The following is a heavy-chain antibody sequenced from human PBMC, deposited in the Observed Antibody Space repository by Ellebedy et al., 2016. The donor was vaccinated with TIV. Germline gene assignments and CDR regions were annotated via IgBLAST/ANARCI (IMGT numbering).Heavy chain of an antibody. V-gene: IGHV3-23*01. Sequence: PGGSLRPSCAASGFTLSIFAMSWVRQRPGKGLEWISAISSTSGHIYYADSVEGRFTISRDNSKNTLYLQMNSLRAEDTAVYYCARRGVRGDYGAPGDFWGQGILVTVAS. J-gene: IGHJ4*02. CDR3: ARRGVRGDYGAPGDF. D-gene: IGHD3-16*01. CDR2: ISSTSGHI. CDR1: GFTLSIFA.